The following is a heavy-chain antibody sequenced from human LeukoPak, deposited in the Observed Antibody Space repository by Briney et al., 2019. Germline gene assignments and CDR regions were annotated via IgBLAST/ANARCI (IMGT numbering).Heavy chain of an antibody. Sequence: AASVKVSXKASGYTFTGYYMHWVRQAPGQGLEWMGRIDPNSGVTNYAQNFKGRVTMTRATSITTAYMDLSGLRSDDTAVYYCARDHYYGSGSYYNVFDYWGQGTLVTVSS. CDR2: IDPNSGVT. CDR3: ARDHYYGSGSYYNVFDY. V-gene: IGHV1-2*06. J-gene: IGHJ4*02. D-gene: IGHD3-10*01. CDR1: GYTFTGYY.